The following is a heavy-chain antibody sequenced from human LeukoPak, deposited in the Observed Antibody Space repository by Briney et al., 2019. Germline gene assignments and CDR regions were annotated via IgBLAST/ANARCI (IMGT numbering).Heavy chain of an antibody. D-gene: IGHD2-21*02. CDR2: IFSDGST. CDR1: GFTVSSNY. V-gene: IGHV3-66*01. J-gene: IGHJ5*02. CDR3: ARVMTAITNWFDP. Sequence: GGSLRLSCAASGFTVSSNYVSWVRQAPGMGLEWVSVIFSDGSTYYADSVKGRFTISRDNSKNTLYLQMNNLRAEDTAAYYCARVMTAITNWFDPWGQGTLVTVSS.